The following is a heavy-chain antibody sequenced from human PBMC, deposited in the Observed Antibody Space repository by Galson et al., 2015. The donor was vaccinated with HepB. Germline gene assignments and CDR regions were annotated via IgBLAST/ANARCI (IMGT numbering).Heavy chain of an antibody. CDR3: VNSYGDFPY. Sequence: SLRLSCAASGFTFRSYAMHWVRQAPGKGLEYVSAVSSNGDTTYYADSVKGRFTVSRDNSKNTLYLQMSSLRAEDTAVYYCVNSYGDFPYWGQGTLVTVSS. J-gene: IGHJ4*02. CDR2: VSSNGDTT. V-gene: IGHV3-64D*06. CDR1: GFTFRSYA. D-gene: IGHD3-10*01.